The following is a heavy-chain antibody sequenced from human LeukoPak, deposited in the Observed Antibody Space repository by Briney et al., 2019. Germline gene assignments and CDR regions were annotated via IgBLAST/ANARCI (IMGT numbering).Heavy chain of an antibody. Sequence: SETLSLTCTVSGGSISSSSYYWGWIRQPPGKGLEWIGSIYYSGSTYYNPSLKSRVTISVDTSKKQFSLKLSSVTAADTAVYYCARQGGWEYYFDYWGQGTLVTVSS. CDR2: IYYSGST. CDR3: ARQGGWEYYFDY. J-gene: IGHJ4*02. CDR1: GGSISSSSYY. V-gene: IGHV4-39*01. D-gene: IGHD1-26*01.